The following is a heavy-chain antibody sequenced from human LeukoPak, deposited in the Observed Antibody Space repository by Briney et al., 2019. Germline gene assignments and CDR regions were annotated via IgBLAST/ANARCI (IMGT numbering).Heavy chain of an antibody. J-gene: IGHJ3*02. CDR1: GFTFSSYS. CDR3: ARASVGGSWFGAFDI. CDR2: ISSSSSYI. Sequence: PGRSLRLSCAASGFTFSSYSMNWVRRAPGKGLEWVSSISSSSSYIYYADSVKGRFTISRDNAKNSLYLQMNSLRAEDTAVYYCARASVGGSWFGAFDIWGQGTMVTVSS. V-gene: IGHV3-21*01. D-gene: IGHD3-16*01.